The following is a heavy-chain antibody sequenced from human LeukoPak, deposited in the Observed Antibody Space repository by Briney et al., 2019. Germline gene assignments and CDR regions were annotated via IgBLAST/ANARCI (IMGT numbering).Heavy chain of an antibody. CDR2: IYTSGTT. Sequence: SETLPLTCTVSGGPISSYYWSWVRQPAGKGLEWIGRIYTSGTTNYNPSLRSRVTLSVDTSKNQVFLKLSSVTAADTAVYFCARDYYSSGRLSHLDVWGKGTTVTVYS. CDR3: ARDYYSSGRLSHLDV. V-gene: IGHV4-4*07. J-gene: IGHJ6*04. CDR1: GGPISSYY. D-gene: IGHD3-10*01.